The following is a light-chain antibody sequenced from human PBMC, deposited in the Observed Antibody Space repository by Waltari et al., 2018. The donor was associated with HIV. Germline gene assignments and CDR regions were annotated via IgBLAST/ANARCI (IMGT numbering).Light chain of an antibody. CDR1: NNDIGSYDY. CDR2: DVI. V-gene: IGLV2-23*02. J-gene: IGLJ1*01. Sequence: SALTQPAYVSASPGQSLTNFSSGTNNDIGSYDYVSWYQVLPNKAPRLIIFDVIRRSSGLSFRFFGSKSGYTASLMIFYLQSEEEGEYFFSSYVTGGTYVFGSGTRVIV. CDR3: SSYVTGGTYV.